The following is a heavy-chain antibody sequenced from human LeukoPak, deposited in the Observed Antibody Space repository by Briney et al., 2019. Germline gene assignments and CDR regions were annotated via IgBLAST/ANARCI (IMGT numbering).Heavy chain of an antibody. CDR1: GASITSYY. Sequence: SETLSLTCTVSGASITSYYWSWLRQPPGKGLEWIGYIYHIGSTKYNPSLKSRVTISVDTSKNKFSLKLSSVTAADTAVYYCARGRGTAMVPYYYYYYMDVWGKGTTVTVSS. CDR2: IYHIGST. J-gene: IGHJ6*03. CDR3: ARGRGTAMVPYYYYYYMDV. D-gene: IGHD5-18*01. V-gene: IGHV4-59*12.